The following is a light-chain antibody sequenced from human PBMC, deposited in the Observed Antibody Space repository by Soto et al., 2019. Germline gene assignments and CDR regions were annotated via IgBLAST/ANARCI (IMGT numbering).Light chain of an antibody. Sequence: DIQMTQSPSSLSASVGDRVTISCRASQPVTNYLSWYQQQAGKAPKLLIYAASRLQSGVPSRFSGGGSGTDFTLTISSLQPEDFATYYCQQSYIAPWTFGQGTKVDI. J-gene: IGKJ1*01. CDR2: AAS. V-gene: IGKV1-39*01. CDR3: QQSYIAPWT. CDR1: QPVTNY.